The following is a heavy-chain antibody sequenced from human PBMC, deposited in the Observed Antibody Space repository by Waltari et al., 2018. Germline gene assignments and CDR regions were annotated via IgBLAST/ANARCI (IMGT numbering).Heavy chain of an antibody. J-gene: IGHJ4*02. D-gene: IGHD3-9*01. CDR1: GRAFRCYY. CDR3: ARTILTGYYSFDY. V-gene: IGHV4-34*01. CDR2: INHSGST. Sequence: QVQLQQWGAGLWKPSDTLPLTCAVYGRAFRCYYWTWLRQPQGKGLEWIGEINHSGSTNYNPSLKSRVTISVDTSKNQFSLKLSSVTAADTAVYYCARTILTGYYSFDYWGQGTLVTVSS.